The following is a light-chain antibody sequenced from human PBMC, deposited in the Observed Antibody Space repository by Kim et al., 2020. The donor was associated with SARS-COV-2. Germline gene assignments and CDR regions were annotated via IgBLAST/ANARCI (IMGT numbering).Light chain of an antibody. V-gene: IGKV3-20*01. J-gene: IGKJ4*01. CDR2: GAS. CDR3: QQYGSSPR. Sequence: LSPGERATLACRASQSVTSYYLAWYQQKPGQTPRLLIYGASSRATGIPDRFSGSGSGTDFTLTISRLEPEDFAVYYCQQYGSSPRFGGGTKVDIK. CDR1: QSVTSYY.